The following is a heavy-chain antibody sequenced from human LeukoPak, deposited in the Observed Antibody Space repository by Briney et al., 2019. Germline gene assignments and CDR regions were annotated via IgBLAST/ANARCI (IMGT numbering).Heavy chain of an antibody. V-gene: IGHV3-21*01. CDR3: ARSERWFGDPPDY. D-gene: IGHD3-10*01. Sequence: GGSLRLSCAASGFTFSSYGMHWVRQAPGKGLEWDSSISSSSSYIYYADSVKGRFTISRDNAKNSLYLQMNSLRAEDTAVYYCARSERWFGDPPDYWGQGTLVTVSS. CDR1: GFTFSSYG. J-gene: IGHJ4*02. CDR2: ISSSSSYI.